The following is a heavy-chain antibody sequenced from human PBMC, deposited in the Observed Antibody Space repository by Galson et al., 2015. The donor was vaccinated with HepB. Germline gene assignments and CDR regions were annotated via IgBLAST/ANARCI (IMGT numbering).Heavy chain of an antibody. CDR1: GYTFTGYY. D-gene: IGHD2-2*01. Sequence: SVKVSCKASGYTFTGYYMHWVRQAPGQGLEWMGWINPNSGGTNYAQKFQGWVTMTRDTSISTAYMELSRLRSDDTAVYYCARDRVVVPAARSGRGGMDVWGQGTTVTVSS. CDR3: ARDRVVVPAARSGRGGMDV. J-gene: IGHJ6*02. V-gene: IGHV1-2*04. CDR2: INPNSGGT.